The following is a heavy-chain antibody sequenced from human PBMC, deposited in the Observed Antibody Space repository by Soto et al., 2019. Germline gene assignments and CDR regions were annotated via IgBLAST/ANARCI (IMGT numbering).Heavy chain of an antibody. Sequence: TETLALPCTVSDDPLSSYNLAWIRQPPGKGLEWIGYFRSGGGTSYNPSLKSRVAISADTSMKQFSLRLSSVTAADTAVYYCVRQGIGVLHGIVDVWGQGSTVTVS. CDR2: FRSGGGT. CDR1: DDPLSSYN. CDR3: VRQGIGVLHGIVDV. V-gene: IGHV4-59*08. J-gene: IGHJ6*01. D-gene: IGHD3-10*01.